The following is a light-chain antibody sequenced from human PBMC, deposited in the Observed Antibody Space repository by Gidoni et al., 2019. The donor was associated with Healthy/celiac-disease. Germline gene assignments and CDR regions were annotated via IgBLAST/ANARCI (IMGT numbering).Light chain of an antibody. V-gene: IGKV1-9*01. J-gene: IGKJ2*01. Sequence: IQLTPSPSSLSASVVDRVTITCRASQDISSYLAWYQQKPGKAPKLLIYAASTLQSGVPSRFSGSGSGTDFTLTISSLQPEDFATYYCQQLNSYPPTFXQXTKLEIK. CDR3: QQLNSYPPT. CDR2: AAS. CDR1: QDISSY.